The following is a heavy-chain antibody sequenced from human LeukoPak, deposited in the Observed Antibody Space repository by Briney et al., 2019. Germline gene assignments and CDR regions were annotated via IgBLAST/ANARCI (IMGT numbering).Heavy chain of an antibody. CDR1: GGSISSYY. CDR3: ASLYNRNYAWFDP. Sequence: SETLSLTCTVSGGSISSYYWSWIRQPPGKGLEWIGYIYYSGSTNYNPSLKSRVTISVDASKNQFSLKLSSVTAADTAVYYCASLYNRNYAWFDPWGQGTLVTVSS. CDR2: IYYSGST. V-gene: IGHV4-59*01. D-gene: IGHD1-7*01. J-gene: IGHJ5*02.